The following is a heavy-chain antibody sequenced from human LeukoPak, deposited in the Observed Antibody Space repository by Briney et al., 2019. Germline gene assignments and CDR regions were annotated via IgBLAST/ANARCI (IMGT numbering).Heavy chain of an antibody. Sequence: SETLSLTCAVYGGSFSGYYWSWIRQPPGKGLGWIGEINHSGSTNYNPSLKSRVTISVDTSKNQFSLKLSSVTAADTAVYYCARGVAYWGQGTLVTVSS. D-gene: IGHD2-15*01. CDR1: GGSFSGYY. CDR3: ARGVAY. J-gene: IGHJ4*02. CDR2: INHSGST. V-gene: IGHV4-34*01.